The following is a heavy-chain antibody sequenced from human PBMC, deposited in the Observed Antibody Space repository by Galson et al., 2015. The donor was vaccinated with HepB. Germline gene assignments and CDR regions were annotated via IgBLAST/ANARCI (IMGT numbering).Heavy chain of an antibody. J-gene: IGHJ6*03. CDR2: IRNKAYGGTT. CDR3: TRVSDCSTTSCYRSRPDYYSYMDV. D-gene: IGHD2-2*01. Sequence: SLRLSCAVSGFTFGDYAMSWFRQAPGKGLEWVGFIRNKAYGGTTDYDASVNGRFTMSRDDSKSIAYLQMNSLKTEDTAVYYCTRVSDCSTTSCYRSRPDYYSYMDVWGKGTTVTVSS. CDR1: GFTFGDYA. V-gene: IGHV3-49*03.